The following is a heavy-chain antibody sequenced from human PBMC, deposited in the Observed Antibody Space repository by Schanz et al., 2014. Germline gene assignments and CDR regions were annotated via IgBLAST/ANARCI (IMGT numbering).Heavy chain of an antibody. CDR2: ISGSGGST. D-gene: IGHD3-22*01. Sequence: EVQLVESGGGLVKPGGSLRLSCAASGFTFSSYSMNWVRQAPGKGLEWVSAISGSGGSTYYADSVKGRFTISRDNSENTLYLQMNSLRAEDTAVYYCAKDPSHGDYDYYFDYWGQGTLVTVSS. J-gene: IGHJ4*02. V-gene: IGHV3-23*04. CDR1: GFTFSSYS. CDR3: AKDPSHGDYDYYFDY.